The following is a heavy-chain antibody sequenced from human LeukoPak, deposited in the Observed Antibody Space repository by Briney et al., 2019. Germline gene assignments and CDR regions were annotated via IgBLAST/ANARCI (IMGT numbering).Heavy chain of an antibody. J-gene: IGHJ4*02. CDR2: INPNSGGT. Sequence: ASVKVSCKASGYTFTGYYMHWVRQAPGQGLEWMGRINPNSGGTNYAQKFQGRVTMTRDTSTSTVYLELSSLRSEDTAVYYCARALKDTAMVIGDYWGQGPLVTVSS. V-gene: IGHV1-2*06. CDR3: ARALKDTAMVIGDY. CDR1: GYTFTGYY. D-gene: IGHD5-18*01.